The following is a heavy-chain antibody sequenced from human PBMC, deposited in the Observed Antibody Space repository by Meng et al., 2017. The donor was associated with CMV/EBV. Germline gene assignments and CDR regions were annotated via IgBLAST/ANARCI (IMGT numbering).Heavy chain of an antibody. D-gene: IGHD3-10*01. V-gene: IGHV1-8*01. Sequence: ASVKVSCKASGYTFTSYDINWVRQATGQGLEWMGWMNPNSGNTAYAPKFQGRLTMTRNTSINTAYMDLSSLRSEDTAIYYCTRGRGSTYKGNWFDPWGQGTLVTVSS. CDR2: MNPNSGNT. J-gene: IGHJ5*02. CDR3: TRGRGSTYKGNWFDP. CDR1: GYTFTSYD.